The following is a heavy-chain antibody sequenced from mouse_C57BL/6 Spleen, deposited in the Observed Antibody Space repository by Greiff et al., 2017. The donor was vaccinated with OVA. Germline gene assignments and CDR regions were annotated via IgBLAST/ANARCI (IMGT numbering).Heavy chain of an antibody. Sequence: QVQLKQSGPGLVQPSQSLSITCTVSGFSLTSYGVHWVRQSPGKGLEWLGVIWSGGSTDYNAAFISRLSISKDNSKSQVFFKMNSLQADDTAIYYCARALANWDDTFAYWGQGTLVTVSA. CDR1: GFSLTSYG. D-gene: IGHD4-1*01. CDR2: IWSGGST. J-gene: IGHJ3*01. V-gene: IGHV2-2*01. CDR3: ARALANWDDTFAY.